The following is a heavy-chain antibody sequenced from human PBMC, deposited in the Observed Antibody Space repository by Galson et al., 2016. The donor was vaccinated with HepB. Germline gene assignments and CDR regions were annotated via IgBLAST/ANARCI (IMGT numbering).Heavy chain of an antibody. V-gene: IGHV3-33*01. Sequence: SLRLSCAASEFTFSSYGMHWVRQAPGKGLEWVAVIWYDGSNKYYADSVKGRFTISRDNSKNTLCLQMNSLRAEDTAVYYCARNLRPPGYYGMDVWGQGTTVTVSS. CDR3: ARNLRPPGYYGMDV. J-gene: IGHJ6*02. CDR1: EFTFSSYG. D-gene: IGHD6-25*01. CDR2: IWYDGSNK.